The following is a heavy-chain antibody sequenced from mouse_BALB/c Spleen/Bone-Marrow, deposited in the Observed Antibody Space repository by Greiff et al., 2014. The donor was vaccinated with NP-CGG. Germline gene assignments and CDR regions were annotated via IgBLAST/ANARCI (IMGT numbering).Heavy chain of an antibody. J-gene: IGHJ4*01. CDR3: ARGYGISSYDPDY. V-gene: IGHV1-63*02. CDR2: IYPGGGYT. CDR1: GYTFTNYW. Sequence: QVQLQQSGAELVRPGTSVKMSCKAAGYTFTNYWICWVKQRPGHGLEWIGDIYPGGGYTNYNEKFKGKATLTADTSSSTAYMQLSSLTSEDSAIYYCARGYGISSYDPDYWGQGTSVTVSS. D-gene: IGHD1-1*01.